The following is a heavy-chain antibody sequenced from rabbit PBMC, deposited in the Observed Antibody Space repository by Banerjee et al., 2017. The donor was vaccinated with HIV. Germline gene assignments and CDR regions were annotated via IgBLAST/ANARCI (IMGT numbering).Heavy chain of an antibody. V-gene: IGHV1S40*01. CDR1: GFSLNIYE. CDR2: INTISFNT. J-gene: IGHJ4*01. Sequence: QSLEESGGDLVKPGASLTLTCTASGFSLNIYEMCWVRQAPGKGLEWIACINTISFNTVYATWAKGRFTISKASWTTVTLQMTSLTAADTASYFCARDLAGVIGWNFNLWGPGTLVTVS. D-gene: IGHD4-1*01. CDR3: ARDLAGVIGWNFNL.